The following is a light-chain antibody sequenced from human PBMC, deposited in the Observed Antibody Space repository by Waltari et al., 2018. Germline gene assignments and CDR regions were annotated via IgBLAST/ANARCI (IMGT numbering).Light chain of an antibody. CDR1: QGIRND. J-gene: IGKJ1*01. CDR2: EGS. CDR3: LQDYSYPWT. V-gene: IGKV1-6*01. Sequence: AIQMTQSPSSLSASVGSRVTITCRASQGIRNDVGWYHQRPGRAPILLIYEGSTLQSGVPSRFSGSGSGTGFTLTISSLQPEDSGTYYCLQDYSYPWTFGQGTKVEIK.